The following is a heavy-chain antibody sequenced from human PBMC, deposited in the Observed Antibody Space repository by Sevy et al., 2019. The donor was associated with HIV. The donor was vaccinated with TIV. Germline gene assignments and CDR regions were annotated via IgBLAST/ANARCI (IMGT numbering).Heavy chain of an antibody. Sequence: GGSPRLSCAASGFTFSDYYMSWIRQAPGKGLEWVSYISSSGSTIYYADSVKGRFTISRDNAKNSLYLQMNSLRAEDTAVYYCAIHLYGDQFDYWGQGTLVTVSS. CDR3: AIHLYGDQFDY. J-gene: IGHJ4*02. CDR1: GFTFSDYY. V-gene: IGHV3-11*01. D-gene: IGHD4-17*01. CDR2: ISSSGSTI.